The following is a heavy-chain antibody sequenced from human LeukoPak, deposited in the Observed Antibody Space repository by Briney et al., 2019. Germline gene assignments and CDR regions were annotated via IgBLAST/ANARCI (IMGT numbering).Heavy chain of an antibody. CDR2: INHSGST. V-gene: IGHV4-34*01. J-gene: IGHJ4*02. Sequence: SETLSLTCAVYGGSFSGYYWSWIRQPPGKGLEWIGEINHSGSTNYNPSLKSRVTISVDTSKNQFSLKLSSVTAADTAVYYCARGGYSYGLFRSDIDYWGQGTLVTVSS. CDR1: GGSFSGYY. D-gene: IGHD5-18*01. CDR3: ARGGYSYGLFRSDIDY.